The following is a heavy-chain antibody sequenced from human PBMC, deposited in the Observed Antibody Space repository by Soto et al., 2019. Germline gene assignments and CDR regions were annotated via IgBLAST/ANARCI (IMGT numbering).Heavy chain of an antibody. J-gene: IGHJ3*02. CDR1: GFTFDDYA. CDR2: ISWNSGSI. D-gene: IGHD3-9*01. CDR3: AKDTELRYFDWLPDAFDI. Sequence: PGGSLRLSCAASGFTFDDYAMHWVRQAPGKGLEWVSGISWNSGSIGYADSVKGRFTISRDNAKNSLYLQMNSLRAEDTALYYCAKDTELRYFDWLPDAFDIWGQGTMVTVSS. V-gene: IGHV3-9*01.